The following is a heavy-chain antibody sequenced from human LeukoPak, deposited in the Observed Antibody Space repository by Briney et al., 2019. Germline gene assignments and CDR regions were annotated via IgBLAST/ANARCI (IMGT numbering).Heavy chain of an antibody. CDR1: GGSFSGYY. D-gene: IGHD3-10*01. CDR2: IYHSGNT. V-gene: IGHV4-34*01. Sequence: SETLSLTCAVYGGSFSGYYWGWIRQPPGKGLEWIANIYHSGNTYYNPSLKSRVTISVDTSRNQFSLKLTSVTAADTAMYYCARERINHYYGSGSPDFDPWGQGTLVTVSS. J-gene: IGHJ5*02. CDR3: ARERINHYYGSGSPDFDP.